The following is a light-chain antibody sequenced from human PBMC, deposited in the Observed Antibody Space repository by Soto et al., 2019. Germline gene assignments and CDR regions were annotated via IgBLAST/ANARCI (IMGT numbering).Light chain of an antibody. J-gene: IGLJ1*01. CDR1: GSNIGAGYD. V-gene: IGLV1-40*01. Sequence: QSVLTQPPSVSGAPGQRVTISCTGSGSNIGAGYDVHWYQQLPGTAPKLLIFANINRPSGVPDRFSGSKSGTSASLAITGLRAEAEADYYCQSYDSSPSGYVFGTGTKATVL. CDR3: QSYDSSPSGYV. CDR2: ANI.